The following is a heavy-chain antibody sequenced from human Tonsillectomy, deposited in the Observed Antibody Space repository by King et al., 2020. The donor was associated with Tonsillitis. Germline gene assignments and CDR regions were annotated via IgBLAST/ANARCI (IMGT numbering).Heavy chain of an antibody. Sequence: VQLVESGGGVVQPGGSLRLSCAASGFTFSSYGMHWVRQAPGKGLEWVAFIRYDGSNKYYADSVKGRFTISRDNSKNTLYLQMNSLRAEDTAVYYCALMTTVPTRGFDYWGQGTLVTVSS. CDR1: GFTFSSYG. V-gene: IGHV3-30*02. CDR2: IRYDGSNK. J-gene: IGHJ4*02. D-gene: IGHD4-17*01. CDR3: ALMTTVPTRGFDY.